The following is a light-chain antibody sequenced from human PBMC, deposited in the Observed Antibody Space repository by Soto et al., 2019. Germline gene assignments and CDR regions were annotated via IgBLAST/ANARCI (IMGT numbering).Light chain of an antibody. CDR3: GTWDTSLRVVV. J-gene: IGLJ3*02. V-gene: IGLV1-51*02. CDR2: ENN. CDR1: SSNIGNNY. Sequence: QSALTQPPSVSAAPGQKVIISCSGSSSNIGNNYVSWYQQVPGTAPKLLITENNKRPSGIPDRFSGSKSGPSAILGITGLQPGDEADYYCGTWDTSLRVVVFGGGTKLTVL.